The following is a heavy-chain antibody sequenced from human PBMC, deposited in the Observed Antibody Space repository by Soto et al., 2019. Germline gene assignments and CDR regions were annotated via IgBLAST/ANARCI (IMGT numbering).Heavy chain of an antibody. Sequence: QVQLVQSGAEVKMPGSSVRVSCKASGGSFSKYGISWVRQAPGQGHEWMGGIIPMFGIGNYAEKFLGRVTITADEPTSTSHIELSSLRSEATAVYVCGRGYRDNYLYAMDVWVQGTTVTVSS. V-gene: IGHV1-69*01. CDR3: GRGYRDNYLYAMDV. J-gene: IGHJ6*02. CDR2: IIPMFGIG. D-gene: IGHD2-15*01. CDR1: GGSFSKYG.